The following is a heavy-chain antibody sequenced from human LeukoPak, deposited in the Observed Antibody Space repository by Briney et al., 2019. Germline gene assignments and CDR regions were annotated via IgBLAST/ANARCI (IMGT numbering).Heavy chain of an antibody. CDR2: ISPDGSYT. J-gene: IGHJ4*02. CDR3: VRDLSFSPDS. CDR1: GFTFSSSW. Sequence: GGSLRLSCAASGFTFSSSWMHWVRQVPGKGLVWVSHISPDGSYTDYADTVKGRFIISRDNAKNTMSLQMNSLRAEDTAVYYCVRDLSFSPDSWGQGTLVSVSS. V-gene: IGHV3-74*01.